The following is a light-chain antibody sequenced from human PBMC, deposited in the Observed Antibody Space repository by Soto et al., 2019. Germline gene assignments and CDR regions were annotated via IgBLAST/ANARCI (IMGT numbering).Light chain of an antibody. CDR1: SIDFGNYNL. Sequence: QSALTQPASVSGSPGQSITISCTGTSIDFGNYNLVSWYQLRPGRAPKLMIYAGAKRPSGVSNRFSGSKSGNTASLTISGLQADDEADYYCCSYAGSSPYVFATGTKVTVL. J-gene: IGLJ1*01. V-gene: IGLV2-23*01. CDR3: CSYAGSSPYV. CDR2: AGA.